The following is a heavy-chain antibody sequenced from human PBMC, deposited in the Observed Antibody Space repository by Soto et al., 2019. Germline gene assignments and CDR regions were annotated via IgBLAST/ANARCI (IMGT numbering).Heavy chain of an antibody. CDR1: GGSFSGYY. Sequence: PSETLSLTCAVYGGSFSGYYWSWIRQTPGKGLEWIGEINHSGSTNYNPSLKSRVTISVDTSKNQFSLKLSSVTAADTAVYYCARVYDFWSGYGYYYYYMDVWGKGTTVTVSS. CDR2: INHSGST. CDR3: ARVYDFWSGYGYYYYYMDV. J-gene: IGHJ6*03. D-gene: IGHD3-3*01. V-gene: IGHV4-34*01.